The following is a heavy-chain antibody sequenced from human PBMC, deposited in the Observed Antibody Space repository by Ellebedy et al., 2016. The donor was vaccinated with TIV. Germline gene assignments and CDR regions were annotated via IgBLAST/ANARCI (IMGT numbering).Heavy chain of an antibody. J-gene: IGHJ4*02. V-gene: IGHV3-15*01. D-gene: IGHD3-10*01. CDR1: GFTFSSAW. CDR3: TVGRLNYYGSGRPLDS. Sequence: GESLKISCAASGFTFSSAWMSWVRQAPGKGLEWVGRIKSRTDGGTTDFAAPLKGRFTISRDDSKNTLYLQMNSLKTEDTAVYYCTVGRLNYYGSGRPLDSWGQGTLVTVSS. CDR2: IKSRTDGGTT.